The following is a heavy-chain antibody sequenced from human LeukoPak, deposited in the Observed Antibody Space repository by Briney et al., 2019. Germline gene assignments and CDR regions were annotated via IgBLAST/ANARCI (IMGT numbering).Heavy chain of an antibody. CDR2: IWYDGSNK. V-gene: IGHV3-33*01. J-gene: IGHJ6*02. CDR1: GFTFNSYG. CDR3: ARVDSYCSGEGCYYYYGMDV. D-gene: IGHD2-15*01. Sequence: PGRSLRLSCVAFGFTFNSYGIPWVRQAPGKGLEWVAVIWYDGSNKYYADSVKGRFTISRDNSQNTLYLQMNSLRAEDTAVYYCARVDSYCSGEGCYYYYGMDVWGQGTTVTVSS.